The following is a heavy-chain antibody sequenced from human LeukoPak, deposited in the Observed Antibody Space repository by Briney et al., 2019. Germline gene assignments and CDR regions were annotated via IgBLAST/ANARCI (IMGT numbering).Heavy chain of an antibody. Sequence: RASLRLSCAASGFTFSSYAMGWVRQAPGKGLECVSGIVMRGGTTYFADSVKGRFNISRDNSKNTLYLQMNSLRAEDTAVYYCAKFGKKVVVVAAVDLDYWGQGTLVTVSS. CDR3: AKFGKKVVVVAAVDLDY. J-gene: IGHJ4*02. CDR1: GFTFSSYA. V-gene: IGHV3-23*01. D-gene: IGHD2-15*01. CDR2: IVMRGGTT.